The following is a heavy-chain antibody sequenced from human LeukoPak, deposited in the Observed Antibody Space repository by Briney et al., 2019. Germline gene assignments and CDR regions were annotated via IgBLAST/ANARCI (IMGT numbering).Heavy chain of an antibody. D-gene: IGHD2-2*01. J-gene: IGHJ4*02. V-gene: IGHV1-2*02. Sequence: ASVKVSCKASGYTFTSYHMHWVRQAPGQGLEWMGWINPKSGGTTYAQKFQGRLTLTRDTSISTVYMEMSRLRSDDTAVYYCARAWGVVPTAQSEFDYWGQGTLVTVSS. CDR2: INPKSGGT. CDR1: GYTFTSYH. CDR3: ARAWGVVPTAQSEFDY.